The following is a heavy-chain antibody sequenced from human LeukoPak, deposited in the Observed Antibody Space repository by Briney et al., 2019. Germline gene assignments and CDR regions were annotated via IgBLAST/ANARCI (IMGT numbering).Heavy chain of an antibody. V-gene: IGHV3-21*04. D-gene: IGHD6-19*01. Sequence: GGSLRLSCAASGFTFSSYSMNWVRQAPGKGLEWVSFISSSRSYIYYADSVKGRFTISRDNSKNTLYLQMNSLRAEDTAVYYCAKNLKQWLADYWGQGTLVTVSS. CDR2: ISSSRSYI. J-gene: IGHJ4*02. CDR3: AKNLKQWLADY. CDR1: GFTFSSYS.